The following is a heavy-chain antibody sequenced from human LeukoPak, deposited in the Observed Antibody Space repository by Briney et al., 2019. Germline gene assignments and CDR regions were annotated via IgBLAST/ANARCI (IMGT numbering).Heavy chain of an antibody. CDR2: IDWDDDK. CDR3: ARIAAYYYDSSGYVRDYPDY. V-gene: IGHV2-70*11. CDR1: GGSINSGGYY. D-gene: IGHD3-22*01. Sequence: TLSLTCTVSGGSINSGGYYWSRIRQPPGKALEWLARIDWDDDKYYSTSLKTRLTISKDTSKNQVVLTMTNMDPVDTATYYCARIAAYYYDSSGYVRDYPDYWGQGTLVTVSS. J-gene: IGHJ4*02.